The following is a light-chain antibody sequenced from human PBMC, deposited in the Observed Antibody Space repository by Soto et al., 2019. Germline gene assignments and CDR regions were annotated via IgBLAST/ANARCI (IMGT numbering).Light chain of an antibody. CDR1: QSVGSN. J-gene: IGKJ2*01. V-gene: IGKV3-15*01. Sequence: EIVMTQSPATLSLSLGERATLSCRASQSVGSNLAWYQRRPGQAHRLLIYGASTRAPGIPDRFSGSGSGTEFTLTIGSLQSEDFAIYYCQQYNSWPPSYTFGQGTKLEIK. CDR3: QQYNSWPPSYT. CDR2: GAS.